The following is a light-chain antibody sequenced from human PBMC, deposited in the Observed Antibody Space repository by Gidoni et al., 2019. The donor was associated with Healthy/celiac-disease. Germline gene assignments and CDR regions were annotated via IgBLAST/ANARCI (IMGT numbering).Light chain of an antibody. CDR2: GAS. CDR3: QQYNNWPPSRT. CDR1: QSVSSN. Sequence: EIVMTQSPATLSVSPGERATLSCRASQSVSSNLAWYQQKPGQAPRLLIYGASTRVTGIPARFSGSGSGTEFTLTISSLQSEDFAVYYCQQYNNWPPSRTFGQGTKVEIK. J-gene: IGKJ1*01. V-gene: IGKV3-15*01.